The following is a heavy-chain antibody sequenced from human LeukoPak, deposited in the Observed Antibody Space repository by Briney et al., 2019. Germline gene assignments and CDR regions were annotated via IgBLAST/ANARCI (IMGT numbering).Heavy chain of an antibody. D-gene: IGHD6-6*01. V-gene: IGHV3-21*01. CDR2: ISSSSSYI. CDR1: GITFSSYS. Sequence: KTGGSLRLSCAASGITFSSYSMNWVRQAPGKGLEWVSSISSSSSYIYYADSVKGRFTISRDNAKNSLYLQMNSLRAEDTAVYCCARASSSIAARPVFYWGQGTLVTVSS. CDR3: ARASSSIAARPVFY. J-gene: IGHJ4*02.